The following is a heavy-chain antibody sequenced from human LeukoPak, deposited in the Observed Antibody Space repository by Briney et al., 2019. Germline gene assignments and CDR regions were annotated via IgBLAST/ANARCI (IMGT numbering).Heavy chain of an antibody. D-gene: IGHD1-26*01. J-gene: IGHJ5*02. V-gene: IGHV1-46*01. CDR3: ARDNSVGDNAWWFDP. CDR1: GYTFTSYY. CDR2: INPTGGST. Sequence: ASVKVSCKASGYTFTSYYMHWGRQAPGQGLEGMGLINPTGGSTGYAQKFQCRVTMTRDMSTRTDYMELSSLRSEDTAIYYCARDNSVGDNAWWFDPWGQGTLVTVSS.